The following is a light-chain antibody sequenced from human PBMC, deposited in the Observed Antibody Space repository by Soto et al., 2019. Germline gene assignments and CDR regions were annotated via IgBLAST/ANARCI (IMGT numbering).Light chain of an antibody. V-gene: IGLV1-44*01. CDR2: GNN. CDR3: ATWDDSLNVFYV. J-gene: IGLJ1*01. CDR1: RSNIGRYT. Sequence: QLVLTQPPSASGAPGQRVTISCSGGRSNIGRYTVNWYQQLPGAAPNLLIYGNNQWPSGVPDRFSGSKSGTSASLAISGLQSEDEADYFCATWDDSLNVFYVFGAGTKLTVL.